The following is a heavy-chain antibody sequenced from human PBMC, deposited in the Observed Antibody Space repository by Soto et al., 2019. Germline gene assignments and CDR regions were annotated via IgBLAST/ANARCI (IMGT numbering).Heavy chain of an antibody. CDR3: ARGVGSGSYYNPYNCFDP. Sequence: QVQLVQSGGEVKKPGASVKVSCKASGYTFTNYGISWVRQAPGQGLEWMGWINVYNGNTKYAQKVQGRVTMTTDTSTSTAYMELRSLRSDDTAVYYCARGVGSGSYYNPYNCFDPWGQGTLVTVSS. CDR2: INVYNGNT. D-gene: IGHD3-10*01. J-gene: IGHJ5*02. CDR1: GYTFTNYG. V-gene: IGHV1-18*01.